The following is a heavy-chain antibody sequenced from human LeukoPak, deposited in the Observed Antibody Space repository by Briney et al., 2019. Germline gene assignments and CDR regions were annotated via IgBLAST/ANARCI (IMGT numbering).Heavy chain of an antibody. V-gene: IGHV3-7*01. CDR3: AELGITMIGGV. D-gene: IGHD3-10*02. Sequence: PAGSLRLSCAASGFTFTSYNMSWVRQAPRKGLGWVANRNEDGGAKYYVDSVKGRVTISRDNAKNSQYLQMNSLRVEDTAVYYCAELGITMIGGVWGKGTTVTI. CDR1: GFTFTSYN. CDR2: RNEDGGAK. J-gene: IGHJ6*03.